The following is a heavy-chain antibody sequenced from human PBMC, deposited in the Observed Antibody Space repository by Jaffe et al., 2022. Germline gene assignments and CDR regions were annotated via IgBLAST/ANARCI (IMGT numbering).Heavy chain of an antibody. CDR1: SGSFNDYY. Sequence: QVQLQQWGAGLLKPSETLSLTCAVYSGSFNDYYWSWIRQPPGKGLEWIGEIIHSGSTNYNPSLKSRVTISVDTSKNQFSLKLSSVTAADTAVYYCASSPRSPITLTTIWRFDYWGQGILVTVSS. V-gene: IGHV4-34*12. D-gene: IGHD4-17*01. CDR3: ASSPRSPITLTTIWRFDY. J-gene: IGHJ4*02. CDR2: IIHSGST.